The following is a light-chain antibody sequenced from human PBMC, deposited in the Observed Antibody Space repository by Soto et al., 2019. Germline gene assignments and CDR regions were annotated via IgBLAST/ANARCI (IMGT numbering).Light chain of an antibody. CDR1: SSDVGSYNL. J-gene: IGLJ2*01. V-gene: IGLV2-23*01. Sequence: QSALTQPASVSGSPGQSITISCTGTSSDVGSYNLVSWYQQHPGKAPKLMIYEGSKRPPGVSNRFSGSKSGKTASLTISWLQAEDETDYYCCSYAGSSTVFGGGTKLTVL. CDR2: EGS. CDR3: CSYAGSSTV.